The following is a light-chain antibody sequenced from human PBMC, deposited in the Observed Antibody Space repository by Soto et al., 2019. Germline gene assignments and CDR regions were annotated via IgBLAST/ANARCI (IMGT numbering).Light chain of an antibody. CDR3: QQSYSSPPT. J-gene: IGKJ1*01. CDR1: QSISNH. V-gene: IGKV1-39*01. CDR2: AAS. Sequence: DIQMTQSPSSLSASVEDRVIITCRASQSISNHLNWYQQKPGKAPKLLIFAASSLQSGVHSRFSGSRSGPDFTLTIRSLQPEEFATYYCQQSYSSPPTFGQGTKVDI.